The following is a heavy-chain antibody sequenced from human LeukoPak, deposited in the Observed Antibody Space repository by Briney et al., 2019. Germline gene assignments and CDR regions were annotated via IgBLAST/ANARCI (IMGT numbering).Heavy chain of an antibody. J-gene: IGHJ4*02. D-gene: IGHD1-26*01. V-gene: IGHV3-49*04. CDR2: IRTKAYGETT. CDR3: GRHLLRSVGSTGLDF. CDR1: GFTFADHA. Sequence: PGGSLRLSCIASGFTFADHAMSRVRQAPGKGLEWVGFIRTKAYGETTEYAASVKGRFTILRDDSTNIAYLQMNGLKAEGTAVYYCGRHLLRSVGSTGLDFWGQGTLVTVSS.